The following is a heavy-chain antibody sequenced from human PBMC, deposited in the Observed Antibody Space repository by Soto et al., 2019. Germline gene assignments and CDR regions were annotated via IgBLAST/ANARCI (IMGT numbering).Heavy chain of an antibody. Sequence: QVQLQESGPGLVKPSETLSLTCTVSGGSISGYYWSWIRQPPGKGLEWIGYIYYSGSTNYNPSLKPRVPISVDTSKNPFPLKLPPLTAADTALYYWAGGGGGVVPAAVFGYWGQGTLVTVSS. CDR2: IYYSGST. J-gene: IGHJ4*02. V-gene: IGHV4-59*01. D-gene: IGHD2-2*01. CDR3: AGGGGGVVPAAVFGY. CDR1: GGSISGYY.